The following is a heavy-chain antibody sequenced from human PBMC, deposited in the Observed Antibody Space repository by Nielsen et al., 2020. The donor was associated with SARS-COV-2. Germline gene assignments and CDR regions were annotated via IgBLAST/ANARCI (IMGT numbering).Heavy chain of an antibody. Sequence: SETLSLTCAVSGGSVSSNDWWTWVRQSPGKGLEWIGEVSHSGSINYNPSLKSRVTLSMDKSKRQFSLRLTSVSAADTAVYFCAREDSSSCHDSWGQGTLVTVSS. CDR2: VSHSGSI. J-gene: IGHJ4*02. CDR1: GGSVSSNDW. CDR3: AREDSSSCHDS. V-gene: IGHV4-4*02. D-gene: IGHD2-15*01.